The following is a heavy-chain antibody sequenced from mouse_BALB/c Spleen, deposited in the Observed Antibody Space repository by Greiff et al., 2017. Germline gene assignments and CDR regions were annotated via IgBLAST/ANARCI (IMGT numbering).Heavy chain of an antibody. CDR3: AREVDYLYAMDY. Sequence: QVQLQQSGAELARPGASVKMSCKASGYTFTSYTMHWVKQRPGQGLEWIGYINPSRGYTNYNQKFKDKATLTADKSSSTAYMQLSSLTSEDSAVYYCAREVDYLYAMDYWGQGTSVTVSS. J-gene: IGHJ4*01. D-gene: IGHD5-5*01. CDR2: INPSRGYT. V-gene: IGHV1-4*01. CDR1: GYTFTSYT.